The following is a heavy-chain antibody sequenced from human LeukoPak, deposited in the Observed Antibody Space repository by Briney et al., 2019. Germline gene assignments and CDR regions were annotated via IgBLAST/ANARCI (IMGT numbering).Heavy chain of an antibody. D-gene: IGHD2-2*01. J-gene: IGHJ3*02. CDR3: AAGKDVVGSPVGAFDI. CDR2: IYYSGST. V-gene: IGHV4-39*07. CDR1: GGSISSSSYY. Sequence: SETLSLTCTVSGGSISSSSYYWGWIRQPPGKGLEWIGSIYYSGSTYYNPSLASRLTTSVDTSTNQISLRLTSATVADTAVFYCAAGKDVVGSPVGAFDIWGQGTMVTVSS.